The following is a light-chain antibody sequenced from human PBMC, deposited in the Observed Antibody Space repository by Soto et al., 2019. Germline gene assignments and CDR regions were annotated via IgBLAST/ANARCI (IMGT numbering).Light chain of an antibody. CDR2: RNN. V-gene: IGLV1-47*01. J-gene: IGLJ2*01. Sequence: QSVLTQPPSASGTPGQRVTISCSGSSSNIGNNYVPWYQQLPGMAPKLLIYRNNQRPSGVPDRVSGSKSGTSASLAISGLRSEDEADYYCAALDDSLSGVVFGGGTKLTVL. CDR1: SSNIGNNY. CDR3: AALDDSLSGVV.